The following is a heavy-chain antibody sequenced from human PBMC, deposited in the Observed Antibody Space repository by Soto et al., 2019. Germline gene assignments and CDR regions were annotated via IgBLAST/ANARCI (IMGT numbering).Heavy chain of an antibody. CDR2: IVVGSGNT. CDR1: GFTFTSSA. CDR3: AADLRNYGGIPVDY. J-gene: IGHJ4*02. Sequence: QMQLVQSGPEVKKPGTSVKVSCKASGFTFTSSAVQWVRQARGQRLEWIGWIVVGSGNTNYAQKFQERVTITRDMSTSTAYMELSSLRSEDTAVYYCAADLRNYGGIPVDYWGQGTLVTVSS. V-gene: IGHV1-58*01. D-gene: IGHD4-17*01.